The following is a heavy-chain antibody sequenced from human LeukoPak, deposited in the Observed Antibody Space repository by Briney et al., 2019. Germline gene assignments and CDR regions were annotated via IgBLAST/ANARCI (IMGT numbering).Heavy chain of an antibody. CDR2: IYYSGST. V-gene: IGHV4-31*03. CDR1: GGSISSGVYY. J-gene: IGHJ5*02. CDR3: ARVWYDSSGSSWFDP. D-gene: IGHD3-22*01. Sequence: SETLSLTCTVSGGSISSGVYYWSWIRQHPGKGLEWIGYIYYSGSTYYNPSLKSRVTISVDTSKNQFSLKLSSVTAADTAVYYCARVWYDSSGSSWFDPWGQGTLVTVSS.